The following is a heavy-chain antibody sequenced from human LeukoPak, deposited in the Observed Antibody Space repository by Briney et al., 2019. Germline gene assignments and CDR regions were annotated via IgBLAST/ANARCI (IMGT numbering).Heavy chain of an antibody. Sequence: PGGSLRLSCAASGFTVSSNYMSWVRQAPGKGLEWVSVIYSGGSTYYADSVKGRFTISRDNSKNTLYLQMNSLRAEDTAVYYCARASNWNSPFDYWGQGTLVTVSS. D-gene: IGHD1-7*01. CDR2: IYSGGST. CDR1: GFTVSSNY. V-gene: IGHV3-53*01. CDR3: ARASNWNSPFDY. J-gene: IGHJ4*02.